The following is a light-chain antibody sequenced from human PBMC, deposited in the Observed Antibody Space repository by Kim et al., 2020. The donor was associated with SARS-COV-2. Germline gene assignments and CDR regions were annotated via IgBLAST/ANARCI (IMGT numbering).Light chain of an antibody. CDR3: QQYNRLLLT. J-gene: IGKJ4*01. V-gene: IGKV1-33*01. Sequence: IQMTQSQSSLSASVGDRVIITCQSSQDITRYLNWCQQKPGKPPNLLIYDTSSIETGIPSRISGRASGTNFTFTISRLQPEDIANYYCQQYNRLLLTFGGGTKVDIK. CDR1: QDITRY. CDR2: DTS.